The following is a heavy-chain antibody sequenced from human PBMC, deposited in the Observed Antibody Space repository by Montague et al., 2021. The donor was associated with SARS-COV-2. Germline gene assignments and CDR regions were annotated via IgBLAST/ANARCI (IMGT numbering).Heavy chain of an antibody. CDR1: GGSFSGYY. Sequence: SETLSLTCAVYGGSFSGYYWSWIRQPPRKGLEWIGEINHSGSTNXNPSLKSRVTISVDTSKNQFSLKLSSVTAADTAVYYCARGGVTIFGVVITGKGLFRYWGQGTLVTVSS. CDR3: ARGGVTIFGVVITGKGLFRY. D-gene: IGHD3-3*01. V-gene: IGHV4-34*01. CDR2: INHSGST. J-gene: IGHJ4*02.